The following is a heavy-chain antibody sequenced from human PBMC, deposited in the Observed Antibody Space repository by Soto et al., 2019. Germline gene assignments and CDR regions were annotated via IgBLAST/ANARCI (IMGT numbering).Heavy chain of an antibody. D-gene: IGHD3-10*01. CDR2: VSSDGSFT. V-gene: IGHV3-74*01. CDR1: GFTFSKYW. CDR3: AREGDMGSSAFDC. J-gene: IGHJ4*02. Sequence: EVQLVESGGGLVQPGGSLRLSCAASGFTFSKYWMHWVRQAPGKGLEWVARVSSDGSFTYYADSVKGRFTISRDNAQNTLYLQMSTLRPDDTAVYYCAREGDMGSSAFDCWGQGTLVTVSS.